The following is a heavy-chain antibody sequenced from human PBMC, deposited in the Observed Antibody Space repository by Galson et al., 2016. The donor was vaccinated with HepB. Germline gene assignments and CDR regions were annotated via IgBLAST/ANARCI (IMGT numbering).Heavy chain of an antibody. J-gene: IGHJ4*02. D-gene: IGHD3-10*01. CDR2: ISFDGNNK. V-gene: IGHV3-30-3*01. CDR3: VEAAGRGSPSGD. Sequence: SLRLSCAASGFAFESYAMHWVRQAPGKALEWLTVISFDGNNKLYADSVKGQFTISRDNSGNILYLQMNSLGPEDTALYYCVEAAGRGSPSGDWGQGTLVTVSS. CDR1: GFAFESYA.